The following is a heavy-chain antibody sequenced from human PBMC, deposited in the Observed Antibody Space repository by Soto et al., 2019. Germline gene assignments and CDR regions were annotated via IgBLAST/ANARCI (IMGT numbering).Heavy chain of an antibody. V-gene: IGHV1-69*01. CDR2: IIPIFGTA. Sequence: QVQLVQSGAEVRKPGSSVKVSCKASGGTFSRHAISWVRQAPGQGLEWMGGIIPIFGTANHAQKFQGRVTINADESTSTVYMELSSLRSEDTAMYYCARGWGYDSNDYYYAYWGQGTLVIVSS. J-gene: IGHJ4*02. CDR3: ARGWGYDSNDYYYAY. D-gene: IGHD3-22*01. CDR1: GGTFSRHA.